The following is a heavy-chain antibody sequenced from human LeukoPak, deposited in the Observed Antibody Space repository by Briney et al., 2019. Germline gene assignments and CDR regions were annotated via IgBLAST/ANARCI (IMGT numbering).Heavy chain of an antibody. D-gene: IGHD5-12*01. V-gene: IGHV4-39*01. J-gene: IGHJ4*02. Sequence: PGGSLRLSCAASGFTFSSYSMNWVRQPPGKGLEWIGSIYYSGSTYYNPSLKSRVTISVDTSKNQFSLKLSSVTAADTAVYYCARQGGSVLHYSDYWGQGTLVTVSS. CDR1: GFTFSSYSMN. CDR3: ARQGGSVLHYSDY. CDR2: IYYSGST.